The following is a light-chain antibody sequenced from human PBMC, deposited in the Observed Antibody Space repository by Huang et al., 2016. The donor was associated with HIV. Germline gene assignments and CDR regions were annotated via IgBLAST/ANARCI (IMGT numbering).Light chain of an antibody. Sequence: EIVLTQSPGTLSLSPGERATLSCRASETVPSGYLAWYQQKPGQAPRLLIFGSSTRATGIPDRFAGSGSGTDFTLTITRLEREDFAMYYCQQYGGSPRTFGQGTKLELK. J-gene: IGKJ2*01. V-gene: IGKV3-20*01. CDR1: ETVPSGY. CDR2: GSS. CDR3: QQYGGSPRT.